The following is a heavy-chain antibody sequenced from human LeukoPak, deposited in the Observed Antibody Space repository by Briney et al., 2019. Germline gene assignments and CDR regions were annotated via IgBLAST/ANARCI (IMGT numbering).Heavy chain of an antibody. CDR2: IYYSGST. Sequence: SETLSLTCTVSGGSISSYYWSWIRQPPGKGLEWIGYIYYSGSTNYNPSLKSRVTISVDTSKNQFSLKLSSVTAADTAVYYCARVVVVTTYNWFDPWGQGSLVTVSS. CDR1: GGSISSYY. V-gene: IGHV4-59*01. CDR3: ARVVVVTTYNWFDP. D-gene: IGHD3-22*01. J-gene: IGHJ5*02.